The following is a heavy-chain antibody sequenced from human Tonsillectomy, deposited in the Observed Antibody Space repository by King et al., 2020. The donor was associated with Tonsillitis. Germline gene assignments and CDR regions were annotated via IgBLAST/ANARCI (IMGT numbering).Heavy chain of an antibody. Sequence: QLVQSGGGLAQPGGSLRLSCAASGFTFSTYSMNWVRQAPGKGLEWVSYISSSSSTIYYADSVKGRFTISRDNAKNSLYLQMNSLGAEDTAVYYCAREYSSSSGKAFDIWGQGTMVTVSS. CDR3: AREYSSSSGKAFDI. D-gene: IGHD6-6*01. V-gene: IGHV3-48*01. CDR2: ISSSSSTI. J-gene: IGHJ3*02. CDR1: GFTFSTYS.